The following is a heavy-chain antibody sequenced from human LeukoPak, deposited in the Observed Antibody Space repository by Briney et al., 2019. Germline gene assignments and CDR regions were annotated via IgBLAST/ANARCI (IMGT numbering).Heavy chain of an antibody. CDR1: GYTFTGYY. D-gene: IGHD1-26*01. CDR3: ARDEIVGATPFDY. CDR2: INPNSGGT. Sequence: ASVKVSCKASGYTFTGYYMHWVRQAPGQGLEWMGWINPNSGGTNYAQKLQGRVTMTTDTSTSTAYMELRSLTSDDTAVYYCARDEIVGATPFDYWGQGTLVTVSS. J-gene: IGHJ4*02. V-gene: IGHV1-2*02.